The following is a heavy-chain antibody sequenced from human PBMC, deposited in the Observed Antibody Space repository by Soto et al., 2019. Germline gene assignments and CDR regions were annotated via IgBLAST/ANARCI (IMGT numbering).Heavy chain of an antibody. CDR2: ISSNGGST. Sequence: PGGSLRLSCSVSGFTFNSYAMHWVRQAPGKGLQYVSSISSNGGSTYYADSVKGRFIISRDNSKNTLYLQMSGLRGEDTAAYYCVKDRYVDYWGQGTLVTVSS. CDR3: VKDRYVDY. J-gene: IGHJ4*02. V-gene: IGHV3-64D*06. CDR1: GFTFNSYA.